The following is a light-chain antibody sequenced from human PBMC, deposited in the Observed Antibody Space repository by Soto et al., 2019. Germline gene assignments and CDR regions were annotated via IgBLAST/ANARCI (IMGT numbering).Light chain of an antibody. V-gene: IGKV3-11*01. CDR2: DAS. CDR1: QSVSSY. J-gene: IGKJ4*01. CDR3: QQRSNWPPAHT. Sequence: EIVLTQSPATLSLSPGERATLSCRASQSVSSYLAWYQQKPGQAPRLLIYDASNRATGIPARFSGSGSGTXXXXXXXSXEPEDFAVYYCQQRSNWPPAHTFGGGTKVEIK.